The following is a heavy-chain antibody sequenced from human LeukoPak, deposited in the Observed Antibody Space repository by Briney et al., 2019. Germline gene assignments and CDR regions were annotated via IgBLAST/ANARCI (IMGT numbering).Heavy chain of an antibody. D-gene: IGHD3-16*01. CDR2: ISSKGYGGTT. Sequence: GGSLRLSCIASGFTLGESAMSWFRQAPGKGLEWVGFISSKGYGGTTEYAASVKGRFTISRDDSKSIVYLQTNSLKAEDTAVYFCSRDSYGHDPRNSFDYWGQGTLVTVSS. CDR1: GFTLGESA. V-gene: IGHV3-49*03. J-gene: IGHJ4*02. CDR3: SRDSYGHDPRNSFDY.